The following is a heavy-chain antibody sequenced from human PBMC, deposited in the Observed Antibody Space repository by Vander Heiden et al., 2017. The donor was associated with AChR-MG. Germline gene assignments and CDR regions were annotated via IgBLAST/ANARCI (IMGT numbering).Heavy chain of an antibody. Sequence: EVQLVESGGGLVQPGGSLRLSCAASGFTFSSSWMSWVRQAPGKGLEWVANIKQDGSEKYYVDSVKGRFTISRDNAKNSLYLQMNSLRAEDTAVYYCATGSSYYGSGSYYNGGYWGQGTLVTVSS. CDR2: IKQDGSEK. V-gene: IGHV3-7*03. CDR3: ATGSSYYGSGSYYNGGY. D-gene: IGHD3-10*01. J-gene: IGHJ4*02. CDR1: GFTFSSSW.